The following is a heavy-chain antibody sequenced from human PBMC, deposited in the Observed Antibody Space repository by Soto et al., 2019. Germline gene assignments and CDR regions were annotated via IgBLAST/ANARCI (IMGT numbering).Heavy chain of an antibody. Sequence: GGSLRLSCAASGFTLSRHTMNWVRQAPGKGLEWVSFIGSRTSDIYYADSVKGRFTISRDNAKNSLYLDLTRLRAEDTAVYFCVRDYYDTSGYPNTFDLWGQGTMVTVSS. CDR2: IGSRTSDI. D-gene: IGHD3-22*01. CDR1: GFTLSRHT. J-gene: IGHJ3*01. V-gene: IGHV3-21*01. CDR3: VRDYYDTSGYPNTFDL.